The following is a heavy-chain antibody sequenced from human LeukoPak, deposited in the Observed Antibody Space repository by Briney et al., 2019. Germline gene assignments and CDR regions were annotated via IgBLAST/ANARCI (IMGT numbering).Heavy chain of an antibody. Sequence: GGSLRLSCAASGFTVSSNYMSCVRQAPGKGLEWVSVIYSGGSTYYADSVKGRFTISRDNSKNTLYLQMNSLRAEDTAVYYCARAPSITMIGGEAFDIWGQGTMVTVSS. J-gene: IGHJ3*02. CDR1: GFTVSSNY. CDR3: ARAPSITMIGGEAFDI. CDR2: IYSGGST. V-gene: IGHV3-66*01. D-gene: IGHD3-22*01.